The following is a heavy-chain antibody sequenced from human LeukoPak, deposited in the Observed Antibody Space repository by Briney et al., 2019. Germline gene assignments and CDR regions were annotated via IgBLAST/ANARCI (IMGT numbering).Heavy chain of an antibody. CDR1: GNSFGNYY. D-gene: IGHD1-1*01. CDR2: IYTSGST. Sequence: SETLSLTCTVSGNSFGNYYWSWIRQPAGKGLEWIGRIYTSGSTTYNLSLKSRVTMSVDTSKNQFSLKLSSVTAADTAVYYCARNLNSPRSWFDPWGQGTLVTVSS. V-gene: IGHV4-4*07. CDR3: ARNLNSPRSWFDP. J-gene: IGHJ5*02.